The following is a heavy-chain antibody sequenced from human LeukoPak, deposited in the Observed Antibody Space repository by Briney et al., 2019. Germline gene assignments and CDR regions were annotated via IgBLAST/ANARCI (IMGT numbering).Heavy chain of an antibody. D-gene: IGHD2-15*01. CDR3: AIPGPFCSGGSCHLDY. Sequence: PMGSLRLCNEASGFTFSRAGMHWVCQAPGKGLEWGSVIWYDGSNKYYADSVKGRFTISRDNSENTLYLQMNSLRAEDTAVYYCAIPGPFCSGGSCHLDYWGQGTLVTVSS. CDR2: IWYDGSNK. CDR1: GFTFSRAG. V-gene: IGHV3-33*01. J-gene: IGHJ4*02.